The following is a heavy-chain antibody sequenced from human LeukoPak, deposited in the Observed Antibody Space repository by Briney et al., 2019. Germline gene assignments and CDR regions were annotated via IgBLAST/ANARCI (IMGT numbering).Heavy chain of an antibody. CDR1: GFTFSSYE. Sequence: PGGSLRLPCAASGFTFSSYEMNWVRQAPGKGLEWVSYISSSGSTICYADSVKGRFTISRDNAKNSLYLQMNSLRAEDTAVYYCARDWDRGYCSGGSCVDYWAREPWSPSPQ. CDR2: ISSSGSTI. CDR3: ARDWDRGYCSGGSCVDY. J-gene: IGHJ4*02. D-gene: IGHD2-15*01. V-gene: IGHV3-48*03.